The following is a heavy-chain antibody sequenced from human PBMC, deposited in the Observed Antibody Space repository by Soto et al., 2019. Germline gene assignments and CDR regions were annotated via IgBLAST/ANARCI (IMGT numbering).Heavy chain of an antibody. CDR1: RYIFTAYF. CDR2: INPNNGAK. D-gene: IGHD1-1*01. CDR3: ASHDPGARFDP. V-gene: IGHV1-2*02. J-gene: IGHJ5*02. Sequence: QVQLVQSGAEVKKPGASAKVSCKAPRYIFTAYFMYWVRQAPGQGLEWLGWINPNNGAKHYGLSFQGRVTMTRDTSISTAYMELSSLRSDDTAVYYCASHDPGARFDPWGQGTLVIVSS.